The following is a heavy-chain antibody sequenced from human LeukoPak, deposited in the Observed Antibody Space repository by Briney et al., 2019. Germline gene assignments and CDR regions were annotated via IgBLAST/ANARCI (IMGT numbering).Heavy chain of an antibody. CDR1: GGSISSGDYY. J-gene: IGHJ1*01. V-gene: IGHV4-30-4*08. D-gene: IGHD2-2*01. CDR2: IFYSGST. CDR3: AKGRPYCSSTSCYPEYFQH. Sequence: PSQTLSLTCTVSGGSISSGDYYWRWLRHPPGKRLEWIGYIFYSGSTYYNPSLKRRVTISVDTSKNQFSLKLSSVTAADTAVYYCAKGRPYCSSTSCYPEYFQHWGQGTLVTVSS.